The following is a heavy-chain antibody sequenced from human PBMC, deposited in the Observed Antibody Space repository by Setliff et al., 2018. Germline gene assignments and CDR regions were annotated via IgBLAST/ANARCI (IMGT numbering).Heavy chain of an antibody. CDR2: IYTSGST. Sequence: SETLSLTCTVSGGSIISAGSYWSWVRQPPGKGLEWIGYIYTSGSTNYNPSLKSRVTISVDTSKNQFSLKLSSVTAADTAVYYCARAGNYYYYMDVWGKGTTVTVSS. V-gene: IGHV4-4*08. CDR1: GGSIISAGSY. J-gene: IGHJ6*03. CDR3: ARAGNYYYYMDV. D-gene: IGHD3-10*01.